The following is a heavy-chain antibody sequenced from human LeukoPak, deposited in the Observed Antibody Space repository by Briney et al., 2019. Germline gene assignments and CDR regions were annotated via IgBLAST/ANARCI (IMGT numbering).Heavy chain of an antibody. Sequence: GGSLRLSRAASGFTFSSYAMSWVRQAPGKGLEWVSAISGSGGSTYYADSVKGRFTIPRDNSKNTLYLQMNSLRAEDTAVYYCAKVYSSSWYPDAFDIWGQGTMVTVSS. J-gene: IGHJ3*02. CDR1: GFTFSSYA. D-gene: IGHD6-13*01. CDR3: AKVYSSSWYPDAFDI. CDR2: ISGSGGST. V-gene: IGHV3-23*01.